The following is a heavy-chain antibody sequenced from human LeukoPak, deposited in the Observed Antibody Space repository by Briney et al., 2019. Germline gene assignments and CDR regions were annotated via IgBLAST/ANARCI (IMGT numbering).Heavy chain of an antibody. V-gene: IGHV4-59*01. D-gene: IGHD4-17*01. CDR3: ATDYGDGYWYFDL. J-gene: IGHJ2*01. CDR1: GGSISSYY. Sequence: SETLSLTCTVSGGSISSYYWSWIRQPPGKVLEWIGYIYYSGSTNYNPSLKSRVTISVDTSKNQFSLKLSSVTAADTAVYYCATDYGDGYWYFDLWGRGTLVTVSS. CDR2: IYYSGST.